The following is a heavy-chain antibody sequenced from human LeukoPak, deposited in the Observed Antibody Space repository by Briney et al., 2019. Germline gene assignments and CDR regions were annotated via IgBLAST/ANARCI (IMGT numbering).Heavy chain of an antibody. CDR3: ARAAGSGWTPFDY. D-gene: IGHD6-19*01. V-gene: IGHV4-59*01. CDR2: IYYSGST. Sequence: SETLSLTCTVSGGSISSYYWSWIRQPPGKGLEWIGYIYYSGSTNYNPSLKSRVTLSVDTSKNQFSLKLSSVTAADTAVYYCARAAGSGWTPFDYWGQGTLVTVSS. CDR1: GGSISSYY. J-gene: IGHJ4*02.